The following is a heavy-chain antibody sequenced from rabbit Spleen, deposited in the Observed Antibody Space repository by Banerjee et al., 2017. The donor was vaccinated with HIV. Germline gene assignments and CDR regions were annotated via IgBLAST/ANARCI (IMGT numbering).Heavy chain of an antibody. CDR2: INTATGKA. CDR3: AIATTNDYYFQL. J-gene: IGHJ3*01. D-gene: IGHD2-1*01. Sequence: QEQLEESGGGLVKPEGSLTLTCKASGFFFSDRDVMCWVRQAPGKGLEWIACINTATGKAVYASWVNGRFTISKTSSTTVTLQMTSLTAADTATYFCAIATTNDYYFQLWGQGTLVTVS. CDR1: GFFFSDRDV. V-gene: IGHV1S45*01.